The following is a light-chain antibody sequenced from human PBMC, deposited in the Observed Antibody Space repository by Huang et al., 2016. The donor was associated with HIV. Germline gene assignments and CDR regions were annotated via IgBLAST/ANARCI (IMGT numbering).Light chain of an antibody. J-gene: IGKJ4*01. CDR2: AAS. CDR1: RGISNS. Sequence: DIQMTQSPSSLSASVGDRVTITCRASRGISNSLAWSQQQPGKAPKLLLYAASRLQGGVPSRFSGSGSRTDYTLTISSLQPEDSATYYCQQYYNTTLSFGGGTKVEIK. CDR3: QQYYNTTLS. V-gene: IGKV1-NL1*01.